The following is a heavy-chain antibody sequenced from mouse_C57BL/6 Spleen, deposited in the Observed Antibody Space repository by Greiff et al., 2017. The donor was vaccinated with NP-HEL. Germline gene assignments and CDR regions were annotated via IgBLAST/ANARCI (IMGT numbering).Heavy chain of an antibody. J-gene: IGHJ4*01. V-gene: IGHV1-72*01. D-gene: IGHD1-1*01. Sequence: VQLQQSGAELVKPGASVKLSCKASGYTFTSYWMHWVKQRPGRGLEWIGRIDPNSGGTKYNEKFKSKATLTVDKPSGTAYMQLSSLTSEDSAVYYCARPHYGSSYVGYAMDYWGQGTSVTVSS. CDR3: ARPHYGSSYVGYAMDY. CDR1: GYTFTSYW. CDR2: IDPNSGGT.